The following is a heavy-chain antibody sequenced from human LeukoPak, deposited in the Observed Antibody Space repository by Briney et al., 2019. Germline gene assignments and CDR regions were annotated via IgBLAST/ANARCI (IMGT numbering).Heavy chain of an antibody. CDR1: GFTFSSYA. D-gene: IGHD1-26*01. CDR3: ARGRRATSAFDY. Sequence: GGSLRLYCAASGFTFSSYAMNWVRQAPGKGLEWVAVISYDGSNKYYADSVKGRFTISRDNSKNTLYLQMNSLRAGDTAVYYCARGRRATSAFDYWGQGTLVTVSS. V-gene: IGHV3-30-3*01. CDR2: ISYDGSNK. J-gene: IGHJ4*02.